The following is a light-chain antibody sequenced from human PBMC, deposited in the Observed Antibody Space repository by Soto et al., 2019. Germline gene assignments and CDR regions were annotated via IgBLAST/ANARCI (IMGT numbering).Light chain of an antibody. CDR3: LQVYSFPRT. CDR2: DAP. J-gene: IGKJ1*01. V-gene: IGKV3-11*01. CDR1: QSVSSY. Sequence: EIVLTQSPATLSLSPGERATLSCRASQSVSSYLAWYQQKPGQAPRLLIYDAPNRATGIPARFSGSGSGTDFTLTISSLEPEDFAVYFCLQVYSFPRTFGLGTKVDIK.